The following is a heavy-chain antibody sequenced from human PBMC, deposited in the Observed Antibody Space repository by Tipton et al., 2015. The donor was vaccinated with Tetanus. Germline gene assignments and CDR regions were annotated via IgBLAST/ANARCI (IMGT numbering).Heavy chain of an antibody. CDR1: GFTFDDYA. V-gene: IGHV3-9*01. CDR3: ARWGDASGSTNLYAFDI. D-gene: IGHD3-10*01. J-gene: IGHJ3*02. Sequence: SLRLSCAASGFTFDDYAMHWVRQAPGKGLEWVSGISWNSGSKGYADSVKGRVTISRDNAKNSLYLQMNSLRAEDTALYYCARWGDASGSTNLYAFDIWGQGTMVSVSS. CDR2: ISWNSGSK.